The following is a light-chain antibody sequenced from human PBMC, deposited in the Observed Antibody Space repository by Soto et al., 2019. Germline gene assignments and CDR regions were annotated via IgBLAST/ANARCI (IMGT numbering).Light chain of an antibody. J-gene: IGLJ1*01. CDR3: QSYDTSLSGFYV. CDR2: DNN. CDR1: SSNIGAGYN. V-gene: IGLV1-40*01. Sequence: QSVLTQPPSVSGAPGQRVSISCTGSSSNIGAGYNVHWYQQLPGTAPKLLTYDNNNRPSGVPDRFSGSKSGTSASLVITGLQAEDEADYYCQSYDTSLSGFYVFGTGTKVTVL.